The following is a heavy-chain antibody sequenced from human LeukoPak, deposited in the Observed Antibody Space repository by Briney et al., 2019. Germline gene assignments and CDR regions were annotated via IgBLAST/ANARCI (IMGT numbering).Heavy chain of an antibody. Sequence: GGSLRLSCAASGFTFTTYWMYRVRQPPGKGLMWVSRINSDGSTTTYADFVKGRFTISRDNAKSTLYLQMNSLRAEDTAVYYCVRGGVGITGLDYWGQGTLVTVSS. D-gene: IGHD3-22*01. CDR1: GFTFTTYW. V-gene: IGHV3-74*01. J-gene: IGHJ4*02. CDR3: VRGGVGITGLDY. CDR2: INSDGSTT.